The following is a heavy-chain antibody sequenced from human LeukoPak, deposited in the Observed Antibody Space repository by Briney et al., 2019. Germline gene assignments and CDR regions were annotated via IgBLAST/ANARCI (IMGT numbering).Heavy chain of an antibody. CDR1: GGSIRSSYYY. J-gene: IGHJ5*02. CDR2: IYHSGST. D-gene: IGHD1-1*01. Sequence: PSETLSLTCTVSGGSIRSSYYYWGWIRQPPGKGLEWIGEIYHSGSTNYNPSLKSRVTISVDKSKNQLFLKLSSGTAADTAVYYCARETGSFDPWGQGTLVTVSS. CDR3: ARETGSFDP. V-gene: IGHV4-39*07.